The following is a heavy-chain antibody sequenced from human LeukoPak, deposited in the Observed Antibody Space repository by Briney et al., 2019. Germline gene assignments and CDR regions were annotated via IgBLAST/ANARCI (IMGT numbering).Heavy chain of an antibody. J-gene: IGHJ6*03. CDR3: ARGRYYGSGSYKSYYYYMDV. CDR1: GGSISGYY. Sequence: SETLSLTCAVYGGSISGYYWSWIRQPPGKGLEWIGEINHSGSTNYNPSLKSRVTISVDTSKNQFSLKLSSVTAADTAVYYCARGRYYGSGSYKSYYYYMDVWGKGTTVTVSS. CDR2: INHSGST. D-gene: IGHD3-10*01. V-gene: IGHV4-34*01.